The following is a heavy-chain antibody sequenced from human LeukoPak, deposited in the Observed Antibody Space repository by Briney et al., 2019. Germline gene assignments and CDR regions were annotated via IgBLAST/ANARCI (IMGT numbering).Heavy chain of an antibody. CDR3: AKAARIAVAGHFDY. V-gene: IGHV3-30*02. CDR1: GFTFSSYG. J-gene: IGHJ4*02. CDR2: IRYDGSNK. D-gene: IGHD6-19*01. Sequence: GGSLRLSCAAPGFTFSSYGMHWVRQAPGKGLEWVAFIRYDGSNKYYADSVKGRFTISRDNSKNTLYLQMNSLRAEDTAVYYCAKAARIAVAGHFDYWGQGTLVTVSS.